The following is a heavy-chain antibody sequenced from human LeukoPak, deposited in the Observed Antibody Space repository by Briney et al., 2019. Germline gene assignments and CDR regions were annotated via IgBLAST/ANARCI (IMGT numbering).Heavy chain of an antibody. D-gene: IGHD3-10*01. Sequence: GGSLRLSCAASGFTFGDYAMHWVRQAPGKGLEWVSGISWNSGSIGYADSVKGRFTISRDNARNSLYLQMNSLRVEDTALYFCAKPSGSAFDYWGQGTLVTVSS. CDR2: ISWNSGSI. CDR3: AKPSGSAFDY. V-gene: IGHV3-9*01. CDR1: GFTFGDYA. J-gene: IGHJ4*02.